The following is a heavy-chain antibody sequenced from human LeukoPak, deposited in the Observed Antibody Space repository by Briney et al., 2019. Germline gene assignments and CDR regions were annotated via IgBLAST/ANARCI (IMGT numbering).Heavy chain of an antibody. J-gene: IGHJ4*02. Sequence: ASVKVSCKVSGYTLTELSMHWVRQAPGKGLEWMGSFDPEDGETIYARKFQGRVTMTEDTSTDTAYMELNSLRSEDTAIYYCSIRVVTQGFDYWGQGTLVTVSS. V-gene: IGHV1-24*01. CDR3: SIRVVTQGFDY. D-gene: IGHD4-23*01. CDR2: FDPEDGET. CDR1: GYTLTELS.